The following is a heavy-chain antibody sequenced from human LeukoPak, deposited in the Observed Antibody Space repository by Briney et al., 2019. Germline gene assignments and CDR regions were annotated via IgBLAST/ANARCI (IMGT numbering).Heavy chain of an antibody. Sequence: SETLSLTCTVSGGSISSSSYYWGWIRQPPGKGLEWIGSIYYSGSTYYNPSLKSRVTISVDTSKNQFSLKLSSVTAADTAVYYCARSSTHSRSFDYWGQGTLVTVSS. CDR1: GGSISSSSYY. J-gene: IGHJ4*02. CDR2: IYYSGST. V-gene: IGHV4-39*07. CDR3: ARSSTHSRSFDY.